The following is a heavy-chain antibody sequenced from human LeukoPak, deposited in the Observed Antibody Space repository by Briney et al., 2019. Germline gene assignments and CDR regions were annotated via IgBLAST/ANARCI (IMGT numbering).Heavy chain of an antibody. Sequence: PGGSLRLSCAASGFTFSSYGMHWVRQAPGKGLEWVSAISGSGGSTYYADSVKGRFTISRDNSKNTLYLQMNSLRAEDTAVYYCAKDPGVYFGNYDFDYWGQGTLVTVSS. J-gene: IGHJ4*02. V-gene: IGHV3-23*01. CDR1: GFTFSSYG. CDR3: AKDPGVYFGNYDFDY. D-gene: IGHD4-11*01. CDR2: ISGSGGST.